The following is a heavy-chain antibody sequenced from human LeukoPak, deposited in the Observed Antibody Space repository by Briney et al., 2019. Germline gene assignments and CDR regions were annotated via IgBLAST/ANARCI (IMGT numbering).Heavy chain of an antibody. Sequence: GSLRLSCAASGFTFSSYAMSWVRQAPGKGLEWIGTIYYSGTTYYNPSLKSRVTISVDTSKNQFSLNLSSVTATDTAVYYCARHTSDWAFDSWGQGTLVTVSS. V-gene: IGHV4-39*01. CDR1: GFTFSSYA. D-gene: IGHD6-19*01. CDR2: IYYSGTT. J-gene: IGHJ4*02. CDR3: ARHTSDWAFDS.